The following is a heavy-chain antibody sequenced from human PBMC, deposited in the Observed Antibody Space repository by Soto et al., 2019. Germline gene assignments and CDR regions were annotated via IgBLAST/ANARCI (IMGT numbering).Heavy chain of an antibody. CDR1: GYSFTSYW. CDR3: ARELISRYSNYASDY. CDR2: IYPGDSDT. Sequence: GESLKISCKGSGYSFTSYWIGWVRQMPGKGLEWMGIIYPGDSDTRYSPSFQGQVTISADKSISTAYLQWSSLKASDTAMYYCARELISRYSNYASDYWGQGTLVAVSS. V-gene: IGHV5-51*01. J-gene: IGHJ4*02. D-gene: IGHD4-4*01.